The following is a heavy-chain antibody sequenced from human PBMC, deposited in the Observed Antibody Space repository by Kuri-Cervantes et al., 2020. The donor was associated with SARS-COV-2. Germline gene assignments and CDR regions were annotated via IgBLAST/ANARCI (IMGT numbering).Heavy chain of an antibody. D-gene: IGHD5-18*01. Sequence: GESLKISCAASGFTFSSYAMHWVRQAPGKGLEWVAVISYDGSNKYYADSVKGRFTISRDNSQNTLYLQMNSLRAEDTAVYYCARVVFDTAMVYFDYWGQGTLVTVSS. CDR3: ARVVFDTAMVYFDY. CDR1: GFTFSSYA. CDR2: ISYDGSNK. V-gene: IGHV3-30-3*01. J-gene: IGHJ4*02.